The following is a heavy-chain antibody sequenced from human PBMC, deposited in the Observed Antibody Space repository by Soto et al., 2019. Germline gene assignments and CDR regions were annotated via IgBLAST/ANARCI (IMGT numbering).Heavy chain of an antibody. D-gene: IGHD5-18*01. J-gene: IGHJ5*02. CDR1: GYTLTELS. CDR2: FDPEDGET. CDR3: ATAYSYGSNWFDP. V-gene: IGHV1-24*01. Sequence: ASVKVSCKVSGYTLTELSMHWVRQAPGRGLEWMGGFDPEDGETIYAQKFQGRVTMTEDTSTDTAYMELSSLRSEDTAVYYCATAYSYGSNWFDPWGQGTLVTVSS.